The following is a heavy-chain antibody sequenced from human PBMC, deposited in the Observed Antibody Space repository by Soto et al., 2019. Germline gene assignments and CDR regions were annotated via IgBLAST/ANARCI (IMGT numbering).Heavy chain of an antibody. Sequence: GASVKVSCNTSGYTFTRNGISWVRQAPGQGLEWMGWISPKSGSIKYAQKFQGRVIMTTDTSTSTAYMELRSLRSDDTAVYYCVKDRDSNSWPSRDVWGPGTTVTVSS. D-gene: IGHD3-22*01. CDR3: VKDRDSNSWPSRDV. J-gene: IGHJ6*02. V-gene: IGHV1-18*01. CDR1: GYTFTRNG. CDR2: ISPKSGSI.